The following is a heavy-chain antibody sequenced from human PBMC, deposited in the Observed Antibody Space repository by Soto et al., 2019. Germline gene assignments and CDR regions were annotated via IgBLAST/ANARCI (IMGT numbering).Heavy chain of an antibody. D-gene: IGHD4-4*01. V-gene: IGHV4-4*07. J-gene: IGHJ5*02. CDR1: GGSISNYY. Sequence: SETLSLTCSVSGGSISNYYWSWIRQPAGKGLEWIGRIYSSGSPNYNPSLKSRVTMSVDTSKNQFSLNLRSVPAAAAAVYYCARDYNNCFDPWGPGTLVTVSS. CDR3: ARDYNNCFDP. CDR2: IYSSGSP.